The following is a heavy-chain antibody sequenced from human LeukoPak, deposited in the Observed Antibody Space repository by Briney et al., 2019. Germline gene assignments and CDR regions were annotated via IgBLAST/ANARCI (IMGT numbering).Heavy chain of an antibody. Sequence: SETLSLTCTVSGGSISSGDYYWSWIRQPPGKGLEWIGYIYYSGSTYYNPSLKSRVTISADTSKNQFSLKLSSVTAADTAVYYCASLYDFWSGYSNWFDPWGQGTLVTVSS. J-gene: IGHJ5*02. D-gene: IGHD3-3*01. V-gene: IGHV4-30-4*01. CDR3: ASLYDFWSGYSNWFDP. CDR1: GGSISSGDYY. CDR2: IYYSGST.